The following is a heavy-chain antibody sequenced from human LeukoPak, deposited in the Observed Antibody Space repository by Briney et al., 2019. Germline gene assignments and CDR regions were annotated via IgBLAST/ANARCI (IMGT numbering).Heavy chain of an antibody. CDR2: VYYTGST. D-gene: IGHD3/OR15-3a*01. CDR1: GGSISSYY. CDR3: ARQTGSGLFILP. Sequence: SETLSLTCTVSGGSISSYYWSWIRQPPGKGLEWIGYVYYTGSTNYNPSLKSRVTISVDTSKNQFSLKLTSVTAADTAVYYCARQTGSGLFILPGGQGTLVTVSS. V-gene: IGHV4-59*08. J-gene: IGHJ4*02.